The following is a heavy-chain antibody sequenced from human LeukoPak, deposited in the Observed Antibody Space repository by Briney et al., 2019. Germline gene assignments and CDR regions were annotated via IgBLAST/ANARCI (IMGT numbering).Heavy chain of an antibody. J-gene: IGHJ6*02. V-gene: IGHV3-48*03. D-gene: IGHD3-10*01. CDR3: ARDAQSWFGEGGMDV. CDR1: GFTFSSYE. Sequence: GGSLRLSCAASGFTFSSYEMNWVRQAPGKGLEWVSYISSSGSTIYYADSVKGRFTISRDNAKNSLYLQMNSLRAEDTAVYYCARDAQSWFGEGGMDVWGQGTTVTVFS. CDR2: ISSSGSTI.